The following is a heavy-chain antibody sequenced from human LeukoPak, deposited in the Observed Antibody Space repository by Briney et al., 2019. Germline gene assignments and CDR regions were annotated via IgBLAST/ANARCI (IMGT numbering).Heavy chain of an antibody. J-gene: IGHJ4*02. V-gene: IGHV4-59*08. Sequence: PSETLSLTCTVSGGSISSYYWSWIRQPPGKGLEWIGYIYYSGSTNYNPSLKSRVTISVDTSKNQFSLKLSSVTAADTAVYYCARLRRVQYYYDSSGYYYFDYWGQGTLVTVSS. D-gene: IGHD3-22*01. CDR2: IYYSGST. CDR1: GGSISSYY. CDR3: ARLRRVQYYYDSSGYYYFDY.